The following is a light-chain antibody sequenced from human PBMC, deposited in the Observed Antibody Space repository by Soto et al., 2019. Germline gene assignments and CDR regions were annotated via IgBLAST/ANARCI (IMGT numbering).Light chain of an antibody. CDR3: CSYAVTYVL. Sequence: QSVLTQPASVSGSPGQSITISCTGTSSDVGSYNFVSWYQQHPGKAPKLMIYEVNKRPSGVSNRFSASKSGNTASLTISGLQAEDEADYYCCSYAVTYVLFGGGTKVTVL. CDR1: SSDVGSYNF. J-gene: IGLJ2*01. CDR2: EVN. V-gene: IGLV2-23*02.